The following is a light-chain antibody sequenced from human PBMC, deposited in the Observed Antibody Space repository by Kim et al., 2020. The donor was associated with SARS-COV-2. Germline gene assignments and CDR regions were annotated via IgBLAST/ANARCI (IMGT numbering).Light chain of an antibody. V-gene: IGLV1-40*01. CDR2: GNS. Sequence: QSVLTQPPSVSAAPGQRVTISCTGSSSNIGAGYDVHWYQQLPGTAPKLLIYGNSNRPSGVPDRFSGSKSGTSASLAITGLQAEDEADYYCQSYDSSLSGPNWVFGGGTQLTVL. J-gene: IGLJ3*02. CDR3: QSYDSSLSGPNWV. CDR1: SSNIGAGYD.